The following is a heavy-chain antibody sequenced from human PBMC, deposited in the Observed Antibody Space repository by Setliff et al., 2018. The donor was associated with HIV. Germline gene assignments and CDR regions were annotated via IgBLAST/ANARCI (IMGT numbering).Heavy chain of an antibody. CDR2: IIPISGTV. D-gene: IGHD2-2*01. CDR1: GGTVSSYA. V-gene: IGHV1-69*05. J-gene: IGHJ5*02. Sequence: KVSCKASGGTVSSYAISWVRQAPGQGLEWMGGIIPISGTVNYAQKFCGRVTITTHESTSTAYMELSSLRSEDTAVYYCARDFGGYCSSMSCPGLFDPWGQGTLVTVSS. CDR3: ARDFGGYCSSMSCPGLFDP.